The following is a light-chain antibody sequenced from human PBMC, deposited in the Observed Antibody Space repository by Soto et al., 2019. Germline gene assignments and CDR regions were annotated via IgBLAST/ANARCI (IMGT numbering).Light chain of an antibody. CDR1: QSVSSN. Sequence: EIVMTQSPGTLSVSPGERATLSCRASQSVSSNVAWYQQKPGQAPRLLIYGASTRATGIPARFSGSGSGTEFTLTISSLQSEDFAVYYCQQYNYWPPLTFGGGTKVDI. CDR3: QQYNYWPPLT. V-gene: IGKV3-15*01. CDR2: GAS. J-gene: IGKJ4*01.